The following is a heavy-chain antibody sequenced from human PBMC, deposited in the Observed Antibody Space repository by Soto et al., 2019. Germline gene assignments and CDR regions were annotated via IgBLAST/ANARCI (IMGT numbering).Heavy chain of an antibody. D-gene: IGHD6-13*01. Sequence: RASVKVSCKASGGTFSSYAISWVRQAPGQGLEWMGGIIPIFGTANYAQKFQGRVTITADESTSTAYMELSSLRSEDTAVYYCARGKYSSSPNWFDPWGQGTLVTVSS. CDR2: IIPIFGTA. J-gene: IGHJ5*02. CDR1: GGTFSSYA. V-gene: IGHV1-69*13. CDR3: ARGKYSSSPNWFDP.